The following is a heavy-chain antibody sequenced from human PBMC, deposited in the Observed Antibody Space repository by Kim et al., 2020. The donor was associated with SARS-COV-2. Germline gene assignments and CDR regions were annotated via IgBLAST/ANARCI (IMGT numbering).Heavy chain of an antibody. V-gene: IGHV1-2*02. D-gene: IGHD4-17*01. Sequence: ASVKVSCKASGYTFTGYYMHWVRQAPGQGLEWMGWINPNSGGTNYAQKFQGRVTMTRDTSISTAYMELSRLRSDDTAVYYCAGDPYGGNSGYFDYWGQGTLVTVSS. J-gene: IGHJ4*02. CDR1: GYTFTGYY. CDR3: AGDPYGGNSGYFDY. CDR2: INPNSGGT.